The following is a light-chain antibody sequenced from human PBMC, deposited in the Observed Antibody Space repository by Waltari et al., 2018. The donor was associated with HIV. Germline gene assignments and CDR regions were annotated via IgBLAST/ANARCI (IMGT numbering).Light chain of an antibody. CDR2: EVN. J-gene: IGLJ1*01. CDR3: SSLTSGSTRYV. CDR1: SSAVGSYNY. Sequence: QSALTQPASVSGSPGQSITISCTGTSSAVGSYNYVSWYQQEPGKAPKLMIYEVNNRRSGISNRFSGSKSGNTASLTISGLQAEDEADYYCSSLTSGSTRYVFGTGTKVTVL. V-gene: IGLV2-14*01.